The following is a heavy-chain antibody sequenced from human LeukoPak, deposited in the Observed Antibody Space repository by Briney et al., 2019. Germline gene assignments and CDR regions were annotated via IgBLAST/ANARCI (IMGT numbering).Heavy chain of an antibody. V-gene: IGHV3-9*01. CDR1: GFTFDDYA. Sequence: PGGSLRLSCAASGFTFDDYAMHWVRQAAGKGLEWVSGISWNSGSIGYADSVKGRFTISRDNAKNSLYLQMNSLRAEDTALYYCAKYSSGWYSFDYWGQGTLVTVSS. CDR3: AKYSSGWYSFDY. D-gene: IGHD6-19*01. CDR2: ISWNSGSI. J-gene: IGHJ4*02.